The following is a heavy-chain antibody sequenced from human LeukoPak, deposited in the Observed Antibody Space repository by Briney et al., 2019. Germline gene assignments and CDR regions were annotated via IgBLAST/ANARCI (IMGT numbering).Heavy chain of an antibody. Sequence: GGSLRLSCAASGFTFTNNFMSWVRQAPGKGLEWVANIKQDGSETTYADSVRGRFTLFRDNAKDSVYLQMNRLRAEDSATYYCGREGFCFFDFWGQGTLVTVSS. J-gene: IGHJ4*01. CDR3: GREGFCFFDF. CDR2: IKQDGSET. V-gene: IGHV3-7*01. CDR1: GFTFTNNF. D-gene: IGHD2-15*01.